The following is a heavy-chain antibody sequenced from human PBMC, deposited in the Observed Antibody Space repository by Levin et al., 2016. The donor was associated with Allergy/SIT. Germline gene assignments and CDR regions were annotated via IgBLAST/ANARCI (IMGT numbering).Heavy chain of an antibody. D-gene: IGHD3-10*01. CDR1: GFTFSSYS. CDR3: ARDLSLLTMVRGVPFDY. CDR2: ISSSSSYI. V-gene: IGHV3-21*01. J-gene: IGHJ4*02. Sequence: GESLKISCAASGFTFSSYSMNWVRQAPGKGLEWVSSISSSSSYIYYADSVKGRFTISRDNAKNSLYLQMNSLRAEDTAVYYCARDLSLLTMVRGVPFDYWGQGTLVTVSS.